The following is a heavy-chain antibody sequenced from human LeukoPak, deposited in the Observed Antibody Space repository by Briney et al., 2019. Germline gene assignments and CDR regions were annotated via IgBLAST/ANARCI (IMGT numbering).Heavy chain of an antibody. CDR1: GYTFTSYD. D-gene: IGHD6-19*01. CDR3: ATGALAGRNY. Sequence: ASVKVSCKASGYTFTSYDINWVRQAPGQGLEWMGWINPNSDGTNYAQKFQGRVTMTRDTSISTAYMELSRLRSDDTAVYYCATGALAGRNYWGQGTLVTVSS. J-gene: IGHJ4*02. CDR2: INPNSDGT. V-gene: IGHV1-2*02.